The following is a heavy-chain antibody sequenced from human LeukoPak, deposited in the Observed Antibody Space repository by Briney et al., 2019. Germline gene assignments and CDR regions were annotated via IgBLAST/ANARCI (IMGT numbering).Heavy chain of an antibody. CDR1: GYTFTGYY. D-gene: IGHD6-13*01. V-gene: IGHV1-2*02. CDR2: INPNSGGT. CDR3: ARAGYSSSWYPDFDY. J-gene: IGHJ4*02. Sequence: ASVKVSCKASGYTFTGYYMHWVRQAPGQGLEWMGWINPNSGGTNYAQKFQGRVTMTRDTSISTAYMELSRLRSDDTAVYYCARAGYSSSWYPDFDYWGQGILVTVSS.